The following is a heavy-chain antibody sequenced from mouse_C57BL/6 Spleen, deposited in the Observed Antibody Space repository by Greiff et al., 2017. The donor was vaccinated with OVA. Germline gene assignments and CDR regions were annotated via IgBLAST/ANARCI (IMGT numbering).Heavy chain of an antibody. Sequence: QVQLQQPGTELVKPGASVKLSCKASGYTFTSYWMHWVKQRPGQGLEWIGNINPSNGGTNYNEKLKSKVTLTVDKASSTAYMPLSSLTSEDSAVDYCARGYGSSYFDVWGTGTTVTVSS. CDR3: ARGYGSSYFDV. V-gene: IGHV1-53*01. CDR2: INPSNGGT. J-gene: IGHJ1*03. CDR1: GYTFTSYW. D-gene: IGHD1-1*01.